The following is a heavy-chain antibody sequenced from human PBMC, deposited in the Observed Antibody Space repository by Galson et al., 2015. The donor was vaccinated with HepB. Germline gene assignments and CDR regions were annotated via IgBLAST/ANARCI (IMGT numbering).Heavy chain of an antibody. D-gene: IGHD1-26*01. CDR1: GYTFTSYY. CDR3: ARGLGNVVGATGYYYGMDV. V-gene: IGHV1-18*04. CDR2: ISAYNGNT. Sequence: SVKVSCKVSGYTFTSYYMHWVRQAPGQGLEWMGWISAYNGNTNYAQKLQGRVTITADKSTSTAYMELSSLRSEDTAVYYCARGLGNVVGATGYYYGMDVWGQGTTVTVSS. J-gene: IGHJ6*02.